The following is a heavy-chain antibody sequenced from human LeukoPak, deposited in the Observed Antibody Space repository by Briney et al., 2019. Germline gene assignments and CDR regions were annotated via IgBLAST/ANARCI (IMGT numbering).Heavy chain of an antibody. J-gene: IGHJ6*02. CDR1: GFTFSSYA. D-gene: IGHD6-6*01. V-gene: IGHV3-9*01. Sequence: GGSLRLSCAASGFTFSSYAMHWVRQAPGKGLEWVSGISWNSGSIGYADSVKGRFTISRDNAKNSLYLQMNSLRAEDTALYYCATYSSSSGHYYYGMDVWGQGTTVTVSS. CDR3: ATYSSSSGHYYYGMDV. CDR2: ISWNSGSI.